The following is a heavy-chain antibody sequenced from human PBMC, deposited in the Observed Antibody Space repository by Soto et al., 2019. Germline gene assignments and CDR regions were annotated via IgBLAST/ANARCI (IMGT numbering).Heavy chain of an antibody. V-gene: IGHV3-23*01. J-gene: IGHJ4*02. CDR3: AKVIYDFWSGGPFDY. Sequence: GGSLRLSCAASGFTFSSYAMSWVRQAPGKGLEWVSAISGSGGSTYYADSVKGRFTISRDNSKNTLYLQMNSLRAEDTAVYYCAKVIYDFWSGGPFDYWGQGTLVTVSS. CDR1: GFTFSSYA. CDR2: ISGSGGST. D-gene: IGHD3-3*01.